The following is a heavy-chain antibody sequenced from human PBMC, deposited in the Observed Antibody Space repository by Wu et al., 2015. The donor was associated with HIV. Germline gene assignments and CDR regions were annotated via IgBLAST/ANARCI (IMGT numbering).Heavy chain of an antibody. CDR2: FHQSGST. CDR1: GGSSSGYY. D-gene: IGHD5-24*01. CDR3: TSWANLEIPGQKGHY. V-gene: IGHV4-34*01. J-gene: IGHJ4*02. Sequence: QVQLQQWGAGLLKPSETLSLTCAVYGGSSSGYYWTLIRQPPGKGLEWIGEFHQSGSTSYNPSLKSRVSISVDTSMNQFSLSLSSVTAADTAVYYCTSWANLEIPGQKGHYWGRGTLITVSS.